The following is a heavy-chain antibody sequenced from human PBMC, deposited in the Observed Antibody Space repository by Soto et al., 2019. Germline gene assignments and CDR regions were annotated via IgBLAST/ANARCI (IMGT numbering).Heavy chain of an antibody. CDR2: VSGDGSSK. J-gene: IGHJ6*02. D-gene: IGHD1-26*01. CDR3: AKDSARKSYYGVPLYYYYGMDV. Sequence: PGGSLRLSCAASGFTFSSYGMHWVRQAPGKGLEWVAGVSGDGSSKNYADSVKGRFTISRDNAKNTPYLQMNSLRAEDAAVYYCAKDSARKSYYGVPLYYYYGMDVWGQGTTVTVSS. V-gene: IGHV3-33*03. CDR1: GFTFSSYG.